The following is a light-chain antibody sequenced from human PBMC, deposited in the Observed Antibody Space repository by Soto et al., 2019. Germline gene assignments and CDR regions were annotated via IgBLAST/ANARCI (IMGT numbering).Light chain of an antibody. CDR3: QQYGSSPLA. CDR1: QSVSSSY. J-gene: IGKJ1*01. V-gene: IGKV3-20*01. Sequence: EIVLTQSPGNLSLSPGERATLSCRASQSVSSSYLAWYQQKPGQAPRLLIYGASSRATGIPDRFSGSGSGTDFTLTISRLEPEDFAVYYCQQYGSSPLAFGQGNKVEIK. CDR2: GAS.